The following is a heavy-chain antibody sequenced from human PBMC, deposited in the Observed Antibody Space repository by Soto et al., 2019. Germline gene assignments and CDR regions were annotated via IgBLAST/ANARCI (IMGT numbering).Heavy chain of an antibody. Sequence: EVQLVESGGGLVQPGGSLRLSCAASGFVLSSYSMCWVRQAPGEGLEWVSYIGTGTRTRYYADSVKGRFTISRDNGKNSLFLQMNSLRAEDTALYYCARSYSYGLGYWGQGTLVTVSS. CDR2: IGTGTRTR. CDR1: GFVLSSYS. D-gene: IGHD5-18*01. CDR3: ARSYSYGLGY. V-gene: IGHV3-48*01. J-gene: IGHJ4*02.